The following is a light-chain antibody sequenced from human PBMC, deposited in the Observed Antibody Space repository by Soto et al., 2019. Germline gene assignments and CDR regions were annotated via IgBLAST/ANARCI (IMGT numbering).Light chain of an antibody. CDR1: QSVAGSY. V-gene: IGKV3-20*01. CDR3: QQYGSSSEIT. CDR2: GAS. J-gene: IGKJ5*01. Sequence: EIVMTQSPATLSVSPGGRATLSCRASQSVAGSYLAWYQQKPGQAPRLLIYGASSRATGFPDRFSGSGSGTDFTLTISGLEPEDSAVYYGQQYGSSSEITFGQGTRLEIK.